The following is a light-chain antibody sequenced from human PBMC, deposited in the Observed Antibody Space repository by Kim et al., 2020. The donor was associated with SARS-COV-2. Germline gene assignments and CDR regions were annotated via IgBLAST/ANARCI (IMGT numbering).Light chain of an antibody. CDR1: QSVSSSY. CDR3: QQFGKSPLT. Sequence: EIVLTQSPGTLSLSPGERATLSCWASQSVSSSYLAWYQQKPGQAPRLLIYGASSRATGIPDRFSGSGYGTDFTLTISRLEPEDFAVYYCQQFGKSPLTFGGGTKVDIK. J-gene: IGKJ4*01. CDR2: GAS. V-gene: IGKV3-20*01.